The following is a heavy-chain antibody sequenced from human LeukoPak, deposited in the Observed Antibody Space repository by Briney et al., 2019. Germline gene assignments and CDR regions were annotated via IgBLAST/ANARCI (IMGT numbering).Heavy chain of an antibody. Sequence: GGSLRLSCAASGFTFRTYWMHWVRQAPGKGLVWVSRISGDGRSTSYAGFVKGRFTISRDNAKNTLYLQIHSLRADDTAVYYRAAFYYDPAYWGQGTLVTVSS. D-gene: IGHD3-22*01. V-gene: IGHV3-74*01. CDR1: GFTFRTYW. CDR3: AAFYYDPAY. J-gene: IGHJ4*02. CDR2: ISGDGRST.